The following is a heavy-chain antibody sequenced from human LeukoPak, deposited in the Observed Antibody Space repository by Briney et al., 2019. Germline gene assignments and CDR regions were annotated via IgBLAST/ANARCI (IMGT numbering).Heavy chain of an antibody. CDR3: ATLNDILTGPFDY. CDR2: IYPGDSDA. D-gene: IGHD3-9*01. Sequence: GESLKISCKGSGYSFINYWIGWVRQMPGKGLEWMGIIYPGDSDARYSPSFQGQVTISVDKSISTAYLQWNSLKASDSAMYYCATLNDILTGPFDYWGQGTLVTVSS. CDR1: GYSFINYW. V-gene: IGHV5-51*01. J-gene: IGHJ4*02.